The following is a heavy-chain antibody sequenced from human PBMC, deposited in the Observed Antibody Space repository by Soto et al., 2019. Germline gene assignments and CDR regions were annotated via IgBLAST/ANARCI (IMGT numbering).Heavy chain of an antibody. CDR3: ARDYWYRLDY. V-gene: IGHV3-48*01. D-gene: IGHD2-8*02. CDR2: LSHDEKTI. Sequence: GGSLRLSCAASRFTLGAYCMNWVRQAPGKGLEWISYLSHDEKTISYADSVKGRFTISRDSAKNSLYLHMDSLRAEDTAVYYCARDYWYRLDYWGQGALVTVSS. CDR1: RFTLGAYC. J-gene: IGHJ4*02.